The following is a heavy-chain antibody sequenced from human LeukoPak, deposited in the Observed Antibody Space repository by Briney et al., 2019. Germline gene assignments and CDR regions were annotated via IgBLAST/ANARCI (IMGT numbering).Heavy chain of an antibody. V-gene: IGHV3-48*03. Sequence: GGSLRLSRAASGFTFSSYELYWVRQAPGKGLEWISYISSSSTTIKYADSVRGRFTISRDDAGESLYLQMNSLRAEDTAIYYCGASRQYVGAFDIWGQGTLVTVSS. D-gene: IGHD3-16*01. CDR1: GFTFSSYE. CDR3: GASRQYVGAFDI. CDR2: ISSSSTTI. J-gene: IGHJ3*02.